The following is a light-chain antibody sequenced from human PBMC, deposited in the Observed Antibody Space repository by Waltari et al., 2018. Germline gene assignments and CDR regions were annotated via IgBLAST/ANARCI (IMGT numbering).Light chain of an antibody. CDR1: SSNHGSGND. CDR2: ENT. CDR3: QSYDNSLGEAV. J-gene: IGLJ3*02. V-gene: IGLV1-40*01. Sequence: QSVLTQPPSVSGAPGQTISISCTGGSSNHGSGNDVNWYQQLPGTAPKLLIYENTTRPSGGPDRFSGSKSDTSASLAISGLQAEDEADYYCQSYDNSLGEAVFGGGTKLTVL.